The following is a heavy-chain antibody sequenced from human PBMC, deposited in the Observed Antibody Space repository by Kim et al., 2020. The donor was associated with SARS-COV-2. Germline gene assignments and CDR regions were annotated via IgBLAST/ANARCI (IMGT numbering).Heavy chain of an antibody. J-gene: IGHJ6*01. CDR3: ATELGDQTYYYYYGIDV. CDR2: INHSGST. CDR1: GGSFSGYY. Sequence: SETLSLTCAVYGGSFSGYYWSWIRQPPGKGLEWIGEINHSGSTNYNPSLKSRVTISVDTSKNQFSLKLSSVTAADTAVYYCATELGDQTYYYYYGIDVWG. V-gene: IGHV4-34*01. D-gene: IGHD3-16*01.